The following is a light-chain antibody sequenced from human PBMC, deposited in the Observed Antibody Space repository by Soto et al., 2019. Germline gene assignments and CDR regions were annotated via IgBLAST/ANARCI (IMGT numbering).Light chain of an antibody. CDR3: QQYGSSPLIT. V-gene: IGKV3-20*01. J-gene: IGKJ5*01. Sequence: FTQAQGIHSGRPGIITTHACRSSQSISSYFAWYQQKPGQAPRLLIYGASSRATGIPDRFSGTGSGKDFAFDISRLAREDCAVYFCQQYGSSPLITCGGGTRLEIK. CDR2: GAS. CDR1: QSISSY.